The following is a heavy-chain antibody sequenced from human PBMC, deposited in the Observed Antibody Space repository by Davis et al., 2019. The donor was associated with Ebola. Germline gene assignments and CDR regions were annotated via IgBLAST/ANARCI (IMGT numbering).Heavy chain of an antibody. CDR2: INQDGSEK. V-gene: IGHV3-7*01. CDR1: GFTFSRYW. J-gene: IGHJ4*02. Sequence: PGGSLRLSCAASGFTFSRYWMSWVRQAPGKGLEWVANINQDGSEKYYVDSVKGRFSISRDNAKNSLYLQMNSLRAEDTAVYYCARDMISGWKFDYWGQGSLVTVSS. CDR3: ARDMISGWKFDY. D-gene: IGHD6-19*01.